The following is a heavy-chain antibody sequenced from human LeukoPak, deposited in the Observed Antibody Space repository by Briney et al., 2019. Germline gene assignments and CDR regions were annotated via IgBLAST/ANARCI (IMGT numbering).Heavy chain of an antibody. V-gene: IGHV4-31*03. CDR1: GGSISSGGYY. D-gene: IGHD5-18*01. Sequence: PSETLSLTCTVSGGSISSGGYYWSWIRRHPGKGLEWIGNIYYSGSTYYNPSLKSRVTVSVDTSKNQFSLKLSSVTAAETAVYYCARLYSYGSKELDYWGQGTLVTVSS. CDR3: ARLYSYGSKELDY. CDR2: IYYSGST. J-gene: IGHJ4*02.